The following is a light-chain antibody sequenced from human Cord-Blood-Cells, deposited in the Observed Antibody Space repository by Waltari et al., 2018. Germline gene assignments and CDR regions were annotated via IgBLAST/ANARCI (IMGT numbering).Light chain of an antibody. J-gene: IGLJ2*01. CDR1: NIGSKS. Sequence: SYVLTQPPSVSGAPGKTARITCGGNNIGSKSVHWYQQKPGKAPVLFIYYDSDRPSGIPERFSGSNSGNTATLTISRVEAGDEADYYCQVWDSSSDHVVFGGGTKLTVL. CDR3: QVWDSSSDHVV. CDR2: YDS. V-gene: IGLV3-21*04.